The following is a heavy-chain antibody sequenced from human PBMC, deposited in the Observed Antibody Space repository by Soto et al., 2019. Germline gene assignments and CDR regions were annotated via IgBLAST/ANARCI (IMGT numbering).Heavy chain of an antibody. J-gene: IGHJ4*02. V-gene: IGHV3-23*01. CDR1: GFTFTRYA. CDR2: ISANGGST. CDR3: AKDHALAAAGDY. D-gene: IGHD6-25*01. Sequence: EVQLLESGGGLVQPGGSLRLSCAASGFTFTRYAMTWVRQAPGKGLTWVSTISANGGSTFYADSVKGRFTISRDISKNTLYLQMSSLRAEDTAVYYCAKDHALAAAGDYGGQGTLVTVSS.